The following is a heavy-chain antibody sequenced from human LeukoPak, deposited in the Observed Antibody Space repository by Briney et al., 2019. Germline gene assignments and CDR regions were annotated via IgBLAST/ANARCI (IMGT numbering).Heavy chain of an antibody. CDR1: GGSISGYY. Sequence: SETLSLTCTVSGGSISGYYWSWIRQPPGKGLQFIGYIYYSGSTNYNPSLESRVTISVDTSKNQFSLKLRSVTAADTAVYYCARLSEDTVVLPAAMAHYFDYWGQGTLVTVSS. D-gene: IGHD2-2*01. CDR2: IYYSGST. CDR3: ARLSEDTVVLPAAMAHYFDY. V-gene: IGHV4-59*08. J-gene: IGHJ4*02.